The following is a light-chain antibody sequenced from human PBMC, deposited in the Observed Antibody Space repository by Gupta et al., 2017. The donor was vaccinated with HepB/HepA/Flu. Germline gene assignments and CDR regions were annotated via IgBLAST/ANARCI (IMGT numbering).Light chain of an antibody. CDR1: QSVRSN. J-gene: IGKJ4*01. Sequence: VMTQSPAPLSLSPGERATLSGRASQSVRSNLAWYHQKRGQPPRLLIFGASTRATGSPARFSGSGSWTEFTLTISSLQSEEFAVYYCQQYNKWPPLTFGGGTKVEIK. CDR2: GAS. V-gene: IGKV3-15*01. CDR3: QQYNKWPPLT.